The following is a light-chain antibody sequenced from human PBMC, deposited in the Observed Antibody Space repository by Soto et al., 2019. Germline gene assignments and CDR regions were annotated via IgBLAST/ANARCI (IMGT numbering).Light chain of an antibody. CDR2: DAS. CDR1: QSISSW. CDR3: QQYNSYSVT. V-gene: IGKV1-5*01. Sequence: DIQMPQSPSTLSASVGDSVTITCRASQSISSWLAWYQQKPGKAPKLLIYDASSLESGVPSRFSGSGSGTEFTLTISSLQPDEFATYYCQQYNSYSVTVGQGTKVDIK. J-gene: IGKJ1*01.